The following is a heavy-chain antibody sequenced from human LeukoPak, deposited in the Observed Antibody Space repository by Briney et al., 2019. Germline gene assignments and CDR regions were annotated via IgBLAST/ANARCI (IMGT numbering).Heavy chain of an antibody. Sequence: SETQSLTCTVSGGSISSYYWSWIRQPPGKGLEWIGYIYYSGSTNYNPSLKSRVTISVDTSKNQFSLKLSSVTAADTAVYYCARVSGWRAEYFQHWGQGTLVIVSS. CDR1: GGSISSYY. V-gene: IGHV4-59*01. CDR2: IYYSGST. D-gene: IGHD6-19*01. J-gene: IGHJ1*01. CDR3: ARVSGWRAEYFQH.